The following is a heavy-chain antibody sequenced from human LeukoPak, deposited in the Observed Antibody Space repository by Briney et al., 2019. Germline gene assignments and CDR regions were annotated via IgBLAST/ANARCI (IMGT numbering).Heavy chain of an antibody. D-gene: IGHD5-12*01. CDR2: IYCSGST. J-gene: IGHJ4*02. CDR3: ARAAGRDGYKQEFDY. V-gene: IGHV4-59*01. CDR1: GGSISSYY. Sequence: PSETLSLTCTVSGGSISSYYWSWIRQPPGKGLEWIGYIYCSGSTNYNPSLKSRVTISVDTSKNQFSLKLSSVTAADTAVYYCARAAGRDGYKQEFDYWGQGTLVTVSS.